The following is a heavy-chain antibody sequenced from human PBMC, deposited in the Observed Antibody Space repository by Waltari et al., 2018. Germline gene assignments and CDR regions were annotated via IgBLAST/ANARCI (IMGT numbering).Heavy chain of an antibody. D-gene: IGHD3-3*01. CDR2: IYTSGST. J-gene: IGHJ4*02. CDR1: GGSIRSGSYY. Sequence: QVQLQESGPGLVKPSQTLSLTCTVSGGSIRSGSYYWSWIRQPAGKGLEWIGRIYTSGSTNYNPSLKSRVTISVDTSKNQFSLKLSSVTAADTAVYYCASDFYWGQGTLVTVSS. CDR3: ASDFY. V-gene: IGHV4-61*02.